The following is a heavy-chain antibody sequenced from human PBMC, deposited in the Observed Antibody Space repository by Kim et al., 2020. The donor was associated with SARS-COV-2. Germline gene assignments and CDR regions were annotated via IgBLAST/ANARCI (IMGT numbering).Heavy chain of an antibody. V-gene: IGHV4-34*01. CDR2: INLGGTT. D-gene: IGHD6-13*01. CDR3: ARFDDSWVYFDP. J-gene: IGHJ5*02. CDR1: GGSFRASY. Sequence: SETLSLTCAVYGGSFRASYWSWIRQPPGKGLEWIGEINLGGTTNYNPSLKGRVTISVDTSKDQFSLELTSVTAADTALYFCARFDDSWVYFDPWGQGTLV.